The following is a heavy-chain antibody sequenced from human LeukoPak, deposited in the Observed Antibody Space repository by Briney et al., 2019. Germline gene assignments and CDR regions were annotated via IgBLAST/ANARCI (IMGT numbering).Heavy chain of an antibody. D-gene: IGHD3-9*01. CDR1: GGSISSSSYY. CDR2: IYYSGST. Sequence: SETLSLTCTVSGGSISSSSYYWGWIRQPPGKGLEWIGSIYYSGSTYYNPSLKSRVTISVDTSKNQFSLKLSSVTAADTAVYYCARDLNYDILTGSQGAFDIWGQGTMVTVFS. CDR3: ARDLNYDILTGSQGAFDI. J-gene: IGHJ3*02. V-gene: IGHV4-39*01.